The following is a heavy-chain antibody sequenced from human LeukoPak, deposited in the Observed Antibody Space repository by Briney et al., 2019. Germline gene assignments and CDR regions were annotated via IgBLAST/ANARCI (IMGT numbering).Heavy chain of an antibody. CDR3: AEGPSDTYYGSGSYYQYYFDY. Sequence: PGGSLRLSCAASGFTFSSYGMHWVRQAPGKGLEWVAFIRYDGSNKYYADSVKGRFTISRDNSKNTLYLQMNSLRAEDTAVYYCAEGPSDTYYGSGSYYQYYFDYWGQGTLVTVS. CDR2: IRYDGSNK. D-gene: IGHD3-10*01. J-gene: IGHJ4*02. V-gene: IGHV3-30*02. CDR1: GFTFSSYG.